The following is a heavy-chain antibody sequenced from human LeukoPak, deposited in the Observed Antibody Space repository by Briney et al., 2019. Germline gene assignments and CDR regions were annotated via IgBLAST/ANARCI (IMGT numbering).Heavy chain of an antibody. D-gene: IGHD5-18*01. J-gene: IGHJ4*02. CDR1: GGTFSSYA. Sequence: SVKVSCKASGGTFSSYAISWVRQAPGQGLEWMGGIIPIFGTANYAQKFEGRVTITADESTSTAYMELSSLRSEDTAVYYCARGKRGYSFFDYWGQGTLVTVSS. CDR2: IIPIFGTA. CDR3: ARGKRGYSFFDY. V-gene: IGHV1-69*13.